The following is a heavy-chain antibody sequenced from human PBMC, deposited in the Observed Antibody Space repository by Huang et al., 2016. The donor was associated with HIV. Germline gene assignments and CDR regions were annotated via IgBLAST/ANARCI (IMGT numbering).Heavy chain of an antibody. CDR2: MKPNTGNT. CDR3: ARSAYGDLDY. Sequence: QVHLVQSGAEVKKPGASVKVSCKASGYTFTNYDINWVRQAPGRGLEWMGWMKPNTGNTGFAQGFQGRVTMTRKTSITTAYMELTSLTSEDTAVYYCARSAYGDLDYWGLGTLVIVSS. J-gene: IGHJ4*02. CDR1: GYTFTNYD. D-gene: IGHD4-17*01. V-gene: IGHV1-8*02.